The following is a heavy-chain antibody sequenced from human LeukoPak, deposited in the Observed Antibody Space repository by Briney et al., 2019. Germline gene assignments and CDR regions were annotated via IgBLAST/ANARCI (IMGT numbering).Heavy chain of an antibody. Sequence: GASVKVSCKVSGYTLTELSMHWVRQAPGKGLEWMGGFDPEDGETIYAQKFQGRVTMTEDTSTDTAYMELSSLRSEDTAVYYCATGAGYYDSSILNDAFDIWGQGTMVTVSS. CDR3: ATGAGYYDSSILNDAFDI. CDR2: FDPEDGET. V-gene: IGHV1-24*01. D-gene: IGHD3-22*01. J-gene: IGHJ3*02. CDR1: GYTLTELS.